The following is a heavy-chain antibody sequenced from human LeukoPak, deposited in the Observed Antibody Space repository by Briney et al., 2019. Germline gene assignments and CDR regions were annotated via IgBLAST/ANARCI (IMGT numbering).Heavy chain of an antibody. CDR3: ARGVLRSSAFDI. Sequence: ASVKVSCKASGYTFTSYYIHWVRQAPGQGLEWMGIINPSGGITIYAQKFQGRVTMTRDMSTNTVYMQLSSLRAEDTAVYYCARGVLRSSAFDIWGQGTMVTVSS. CDR2: INPSGGIT. V-gene: IGHV1-46*01. J-gene: IGHJ3*02. D-gene: IGHD3-3*01. CDR1: GYTFTSYY.